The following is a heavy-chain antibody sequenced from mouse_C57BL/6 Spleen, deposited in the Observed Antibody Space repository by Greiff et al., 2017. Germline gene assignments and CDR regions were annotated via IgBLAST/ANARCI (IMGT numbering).Heavy chain of an antibody. CDR1: GYTFTSYW. J-gene: IGHJ4*01. CDR3: ARRITTVVSGAMDY. D-gene: IGHD1-1*01. Sequence: QVQLQQPGAELVMPGASVKLSCKASGYTFTSYWMPWVKQRPGQGLEWMGEIDPSDSYTNYNQKFKGKSTLTVDKSSSPAYMQLSSLTSEDAAVYYCARRITTVVSGAMDYWGQGTSVTVSS. V-gene: IGHV1-69*01. CDR2: IDPSDSYT.